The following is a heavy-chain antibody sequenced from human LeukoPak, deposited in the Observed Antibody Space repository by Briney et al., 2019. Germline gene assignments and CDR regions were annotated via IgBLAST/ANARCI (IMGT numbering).Heavy chain of an antibody. CDR2: IRSKANSYAT. CDR3: TTIAAAGIHY. V-gene: IGHV3-73*01. Sequence: GGSLRLSCAASGFTFSGSAMHWVRQASGKGLEWVGRIRSKANSYATAYAALVKGRFTISRDDSKNTAYLQMNSLKTEDTAVYYCTTIAAAGIHYWGQGTLVTVSS. D-gene: IGHD6-13*01. CDR1: GFTFSGSA. J-gene: IGHJ4*02.